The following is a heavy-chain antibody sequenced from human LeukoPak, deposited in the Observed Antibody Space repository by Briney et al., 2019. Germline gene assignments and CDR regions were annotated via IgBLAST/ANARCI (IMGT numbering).Heavy chain of an antibody. CDR2: IRYDGSNK. V-gene: IGHV3-30*02. D-gene: IGHD3-22*01. CDR3: AKDDVYYYDSSGYLEYWFDP. Sequence: AGGSLRLSCAASGFTFSSYGMHWVRQAPGKGLEWVAFIRYDGSNKYYADSVKGRFTISRDNSKNTLYLQMNSLRAEDTAVYYCAKDDVYYYDSSGYLEYWFDPWGQGTLVTVSS. J-gene: IGHJ5*02. CDR1: GFTFSSYG.